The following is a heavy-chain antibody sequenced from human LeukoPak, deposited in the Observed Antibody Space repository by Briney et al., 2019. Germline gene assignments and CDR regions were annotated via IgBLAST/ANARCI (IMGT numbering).Heavy chain of an antibody. CDR1: GYTFTSYY. D-gene: IGHD2-15*01. CDR3: ARVGGYCSGGSCPSPFDH. J-gene: IGHJ4*02. CDR2: INPSGGST. Sequence: ASVKVSCKASGYTFTSYYMHWVRQAPGQGLEWMGIINPSGGSTSYAQKFQGRVTMTRDTSTSTVYMELSSLRSDDTAVYYCARVGGYCSGGSCPSPFDHWGQGTLVTVSS. V-gene: IGHV1-46*01.